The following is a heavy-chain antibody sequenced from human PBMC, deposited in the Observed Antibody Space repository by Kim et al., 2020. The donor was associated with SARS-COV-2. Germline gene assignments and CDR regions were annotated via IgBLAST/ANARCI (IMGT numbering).Heavy chain of an antibody. CDR1: GFSFNNYN. V-gene: IGHV3-23*01. CDR3: VRQGLDV. CDR2: IFASDGNS. Sequence: GGSLRLSCAASGFSFNNYNTDWVRQAPGKGLEWVSTIFASDGNSYYADSVRGRFTISRDNSNRMLYLQMNALRADDTAVYHCVRQGLDVWGEGTTVSAS. J-gene: IGHJ6*02.